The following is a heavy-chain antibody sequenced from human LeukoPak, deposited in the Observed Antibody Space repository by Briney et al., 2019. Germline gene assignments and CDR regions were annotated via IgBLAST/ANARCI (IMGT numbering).Heavy chain of an antibody. V-gene: IGHV3-53*01. J-gene: IGHJ4*02. CDR3: ARVVT. CDR2: IHSGGST. Sequence: GGSLRLSCAASGFTVSSIYMSWVRQAPGKGLEWVSVIHSGGSTYYADSMKGRFTISRDNSKNTLYPQINSLRAEDTAVYYCARVVTWGQGTLVTVSS. D-gene: IGHD5-18*01. CDR1: GFTVSSIY.